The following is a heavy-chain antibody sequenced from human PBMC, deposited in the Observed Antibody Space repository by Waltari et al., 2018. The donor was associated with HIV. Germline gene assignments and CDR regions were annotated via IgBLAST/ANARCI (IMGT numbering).Heavy chain of an antibody. CDR2: IIPLLGTV. D-gene: IGHD3-3*01. V-gene: IGHV1-69*01. CDR3: ARDKAHNDVWSGYVS. J-gene: IGHJ5*02. Sequence: QVQLVQSGAEVKKPGSSVKFSCKSSGITVSRYAVSWVRKAPGQGLEWMGGIIPLLGTVHYAQKFQGRVTITADGSTSTVYMELSSLRSEDTAVYYCARDKAHNDVWSGYVSWGQGTLVTVSS. CDR1: GITVSRYA.